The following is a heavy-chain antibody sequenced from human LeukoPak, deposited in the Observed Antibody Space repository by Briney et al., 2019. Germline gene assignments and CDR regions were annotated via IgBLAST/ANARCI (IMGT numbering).Heavy chain of an antibody. Sequence: PGGSLRLSCAASGFTFSSYWMHWVRQAPGKGLVWVSRINSDGSSTSYADSVKGRFTISRDNAKNTLYLQMNSLRAEDTAVYYCVGSSSWYFAYWRQGTLVTVSS. CDR3: VGSSSWYFAY. J-gene: IGHJ4*02. D-gene: IGHD6-13*01. CDR2: INSDGSST. V-gene: IGHV3-74*01. CDR1: GFTFSSYW.